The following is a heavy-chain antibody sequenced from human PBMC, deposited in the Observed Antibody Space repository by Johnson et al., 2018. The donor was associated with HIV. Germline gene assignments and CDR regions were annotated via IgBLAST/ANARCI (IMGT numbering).Heavy chain of an antibody. CDR2: ISYDGSNK. D-gene: IGHD1-26*01. Sequence: QVQLVESGGGVVQPGRSLRLSCAASGFTFSNYAMHWVRQAPGKGLEWVAVISYDGSNKYYTDSVKGRFTISRDNSKNTLYLQMNSLRAEDTAGYYCAKDGMGGNYWYAFDIWGQGTMVTVSS. V-gene: IGHV3-30-3*01. CDR3: AKDGMGGNYWYAFDI. J-gene: IGHJ3*02. CDR1: GFTFSNYA.